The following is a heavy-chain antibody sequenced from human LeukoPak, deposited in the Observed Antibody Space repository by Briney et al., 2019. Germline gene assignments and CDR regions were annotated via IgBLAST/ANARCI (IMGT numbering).Heavy chain of an antibody. Sequence: PSETLSLTCTVSGGSITGYYWSWIRQPPGKGLEWIGYIYYSGSTNYNPSLKSRVTISVDTSKNQFSLKLSSVTAADTAVYYCARGRGSSWGQGTLVTVSS. V-gene: IGHV4-59*01. CDR1: GGSITGYY. J-gene: IGHJ5*02. CDR2: IYYSGST. CDR3: ARGRGSS. D-gene: IGHD6-6*01.